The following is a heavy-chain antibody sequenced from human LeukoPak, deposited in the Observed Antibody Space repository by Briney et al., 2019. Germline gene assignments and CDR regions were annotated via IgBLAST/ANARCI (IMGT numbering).Heavy chain of an antibody. J-gene: IGHJ3*02. CDR2: INHSGST. CDR1: GGSFSGYY. V-gene: IGHV4-34*01. D-gene: IGHD6-6*01. Sequence: SETLSLTCAVYGGSFSGYYWSWIRQPPGKGLEWIGEINHSGSTNYNPSLKSRVTISVDTSKNQFSLKLSSVTAADTAVYYCARVTYSSPSISVDGFDIWGQGTMVTVSS. CDR3: ARVTYSSPSISVDGFDI.